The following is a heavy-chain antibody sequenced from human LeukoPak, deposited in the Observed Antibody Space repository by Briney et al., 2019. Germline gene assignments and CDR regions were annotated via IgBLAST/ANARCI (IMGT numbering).Heavy chain of an antibody. CDR2: VDHSGRT. D-gene: IGHD3-22*01. Sequence: SGTLSLTCAVSGGSITSGIHWWSWARQAPGKGLEWIGEVDHSGRTNYNPSLKSRVTISEDKSKNQFSLIMSSVTAADTAVYYCAKGDRGGWLDFDSWGQGTLVTVSS. CDR3: AKGDRGGWLDFDS. J-gene: IGHJ4*02. V-gene: IGHV4-4*02. CDR1: GGSITSGIHW.